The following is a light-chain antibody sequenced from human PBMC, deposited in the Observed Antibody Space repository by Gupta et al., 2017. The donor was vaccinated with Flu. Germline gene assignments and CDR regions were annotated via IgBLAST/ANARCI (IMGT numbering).Light chain of an antibody. Sequence: QSALTQPPSASWSPGQSVAISCTGTSNDVGGDNYVSWYQQHPGKAPKLLIYKVSKRPSGVPDRFSGSKSGNTASLTVTGLQSEDEADYFCRSYAGSTDFYVFGTGTKVSVL. V-gene: IGLV2-8*01. CDR1: SNDVGGDNY. CDR3: RSYAGSTDFYV. J-gene: IGLJ1*01. CDR2: KVS.